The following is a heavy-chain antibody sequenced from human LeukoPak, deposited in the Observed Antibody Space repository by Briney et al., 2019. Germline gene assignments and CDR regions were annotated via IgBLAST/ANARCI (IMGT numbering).Heavy chain of an antibody. J-gene: IGHJ5*02. CDR2: IYFSGST. D-gene: IGHD2-15*01. V-gene: IGHV4-39*07. CDR1: GGSISYSNSY. CDR3: ANAARQYNWFDP. Sequence: PSETLSLTCTVSGGSISYSNSYWGWIRQPPGKGLEWIGNIYFSGSTNYNPSLKSRVTISVDTSKNQFSLKLSSVTAADTAVYYCANAARQYNWFDPWGQGTLVTVSS.